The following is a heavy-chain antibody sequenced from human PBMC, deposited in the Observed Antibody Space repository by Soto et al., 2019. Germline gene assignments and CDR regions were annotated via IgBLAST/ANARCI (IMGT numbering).Heavy chain of an antibody. CDR1: GFTFSSYS. Sequence: EVQLVESGGGLVQPGGSLRLSCAASGFTFSSYSRNWFRQDPGKGLEWVSYISSSSSTIYYADSVKGRFTISRDNAKNSLYLQMNSLRAEDTAVYYCAREDGLLNWFGPWGQGTLVTVSS. D-gene: IGHD1-26*01. CDR2: ISSSSSTI. J-gene: IGHJ5*02. V-gene: IGHV3-48*01. CDR3: AREDGLLNWFGP.